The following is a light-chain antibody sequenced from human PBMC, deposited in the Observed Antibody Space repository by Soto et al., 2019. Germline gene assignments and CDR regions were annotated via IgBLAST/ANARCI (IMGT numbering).Light chain of an antibody. J-gene: IGLJ2*01. V-gene: IGLV2-14*03. CDR1: GSDVGGYKY. CDR2: DVT. Sequence: QSALTQPASVSGPPGQSITISCSGTGSDVGGYKYVSWYQRHQGKAPTLIIYDVTNRPSGVSDRFSGSKSGNTASLTISALQAEDEADYYCSSYTSSATRVVFGGGTKLTVL. CDR3: SSYTSSATRVV.